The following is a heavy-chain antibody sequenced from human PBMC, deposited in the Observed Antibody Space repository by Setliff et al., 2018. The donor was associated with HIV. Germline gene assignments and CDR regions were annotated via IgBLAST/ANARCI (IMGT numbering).Heavy chain of an antibody. Sequence: ESLKISCKASGYSFTNFWIGWVRQMPGEGLEWMGIVHPGNSETRYSLPFEGQVTISADRSITTAFLQWSSLKASDTAIYYCATLQPDSVDVWGQGTTVTVSS. V-gene: IGHV5-51*01. CDR3: ATLQPDSVDV. CDR2: VHPGNSET. CDR1: GYSFTNFW. J-gene: IGHJ6*02.